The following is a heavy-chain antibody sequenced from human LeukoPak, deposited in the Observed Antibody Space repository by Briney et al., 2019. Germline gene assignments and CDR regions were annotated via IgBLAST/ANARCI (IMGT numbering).Heavy chain of an antibody. Sequence: SETLSLTCTVSGGSVSSGSYYWSWIRQPPGKGLEWIGYIYYSGSTNYNPSLKSRVTISVDTSKNQFSLKLSSVTAADTAVYYCARDASGYYGSGSYHYYYYGMDVCGKGTTVTVSS. CDR3: ARDASGYYGSGSYHYYYYGMDV. CDR1: GGSVSSGSYY. D-gene: IGHD3-10*01. J-gene: IGHJ6*04. V-gene: IGHV4-61*01. CDR2: IYYSGST.